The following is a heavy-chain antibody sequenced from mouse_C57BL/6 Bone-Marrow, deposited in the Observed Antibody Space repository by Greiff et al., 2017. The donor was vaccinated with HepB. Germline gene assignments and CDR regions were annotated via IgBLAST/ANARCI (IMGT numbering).Heavy chain of an antibody. Sequence: QVQLKESGAELVRPGASVTLSCKASGYTFTDYEMHWVKQTPVHGLEWIGAIDPETGGTAYNQKFKGKAILTADKSSSTAYMEHRSLTSEDSAVYYCRVLTQGYYYAMDYWGQGTSVTVSS. CDR2: IDPETGGT. CDR1: GYTFTDYE. CDR3: RVLTQGYYYAMDY. J-gene: IGHJ4*01. V-gene: IGHV1-15*01.